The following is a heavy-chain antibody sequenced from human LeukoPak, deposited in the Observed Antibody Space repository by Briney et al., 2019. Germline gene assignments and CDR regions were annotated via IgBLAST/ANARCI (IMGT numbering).Heavy chain of an antibody. CDR2: IIPIFGTA. Sequence: GASVKVSCKASGGTFSSYAISWVRQAPGQGLEWMGGIIPIFGTANYAQKFQGRVTITADESTSTAYMELSSLRSEDTAVYYCARDSIVVVPAATYYYYYGMDVWGQGTTVTVSS. CDR1: GGTFSSYA. V-gene: IGHV1-69*13. J-gene: IGHJ6*02. D-gene: IGHD2-2*01. CDR3: ARDSIVVVPAATYYYYYGMDV.